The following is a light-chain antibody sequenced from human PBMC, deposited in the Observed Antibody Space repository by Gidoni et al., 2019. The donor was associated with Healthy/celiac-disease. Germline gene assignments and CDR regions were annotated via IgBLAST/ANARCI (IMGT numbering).Light chain of an antibody. CDR2: GAS. J-gene: IGKJ2*01. V-gene: IGKV3-15*01. Sequence: EIVMTQSPATLSVSPGERATLSCRASQSVNSNLAWYQQKPGQAPRLLIDGASTRATGIPARFSGSGSGTEFTLTISSLQSEDFAVYYCQQYNNWPPRYTFGQGTKLEIK. CDR3: QQYNNWPPRYT. CDR1: QSVNSN.